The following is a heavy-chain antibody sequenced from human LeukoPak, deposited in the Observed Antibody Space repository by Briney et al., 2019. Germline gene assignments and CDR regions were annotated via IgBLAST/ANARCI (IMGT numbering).Heavy chain of an antibody. CDR2: IHASGTT. J-gene: IGHJ4*02. Sequence: SETLSLTCTVSGGSISSYFWTWIRQPAGKGLEWIGRIHASGTTNDNSSLKSRVSVSVDTSKNQFSLKLTSVTAADTAVYFCARDGADVYGRAFDYWGQGTLVSVSS. D-gene: IGHD3-10*01. CDR3: ARDGADVYGRAFDY. CDR1: GGSISSYF. V-gene: IGHV4-4*07.